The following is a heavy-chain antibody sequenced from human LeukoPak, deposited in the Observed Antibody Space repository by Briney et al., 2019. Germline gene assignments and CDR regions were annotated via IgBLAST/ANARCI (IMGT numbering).Heavy chain of an antibody. Sequence: ASVKVSCKASGYTFTGYYMHWVRQAPGKGLAWMGCINPNSGGSNYAQKFQGRVTMTRDTSISTAYMDLSRLRSDDTAVYYCAREEHIVVVTGVWFDPLGQGTLVTVSS. CDR1: GYTFTGYY. D-gene: IGHD2-21*02. CDR2: INPNSGGS. V-gene: IGHV1-2*02. J-gene: IGHJ5*02. CDR3: AREEHIVVVTGVWFDP.